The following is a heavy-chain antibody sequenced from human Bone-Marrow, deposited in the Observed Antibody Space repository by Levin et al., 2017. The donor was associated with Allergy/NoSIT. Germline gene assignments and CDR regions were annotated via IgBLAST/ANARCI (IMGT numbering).Heavy chain of an antibody. CDR3: TDSLIQGWGV. J-gene: IGHJ6*02. CDR2: IRTKVNNNAT. D-gene: IGHD1-26*01. V-gene: IGHV3-73*01. CDR1: GFVFSESP. Sequence: GGSLRLSCTVYGFVFSESPIHWVRLPPGKGPEWLGRIRTKVNNNATSYAASVEGRFIISRDDSKNTAYLHMHTLKTEDTALYYCTDSLIQGWGVWGRGTSVTVS.